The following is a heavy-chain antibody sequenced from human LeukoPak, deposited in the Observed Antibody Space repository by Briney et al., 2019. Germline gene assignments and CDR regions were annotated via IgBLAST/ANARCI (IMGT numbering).Heavy chain of an antibody. Sequence: SETLSLTCTLSGGSISSYYWSWIRQPPRKGLEWIGNIYDSESTNYNPSLKSRLTISVDTSKNQCSLKLSSVTAADTAVYYCARQSISGSSLSYFDYWGQGTLVNVSS. CDR1: GGSISSYY. CDR2: IYDSEST. CDR3: ARQSISGSSLSYFDY. V-gene: IGHV4-59*01. D-gene: IGHD3-22*01. J-gene: IGHJ4*02.